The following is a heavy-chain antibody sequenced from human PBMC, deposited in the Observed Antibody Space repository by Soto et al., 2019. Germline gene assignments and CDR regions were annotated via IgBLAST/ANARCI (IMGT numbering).Heavy chain of an antibody. CDR1: GYTFTSYG. Sequence: ASVKVSCKASGYTFTSYGISWVRQAPGQGLEWMGWISAYNGNTNYAQKLQGRVTMTTDTSTSTAYMELRSLRSDDTAVYYCARVVFSRVRGVTFYYFDYWGQGTLVTVSS. D-gene: IGHD3-10*01. J-gene: IGHJ4*02. V-gene: IGHV1-18*01. CDR3: ARVVFSRVRGVTFYYFDY. CDR2: ISAYNGNT.